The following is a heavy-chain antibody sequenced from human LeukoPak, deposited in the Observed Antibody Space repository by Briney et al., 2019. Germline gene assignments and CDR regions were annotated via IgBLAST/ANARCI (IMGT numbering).Heavy chain of an antibody. V-gene: IGHV1-18*01. CDR2: ISAYNGHT. J-gene: IGHJ6*02. Sequence: ASVKVSCKASGYTFTSYGISWVRQAPGQGLEWMGWISAYNGHTNYAQKLQGRVTMTTDTSTSTAYMELRSLRSDDTAVYYCANAWTGRIRHYYYGMDVWGQGTTVTVSS. D-gene: IGHD3/OR15-3a*01. CDR1: GYTFTSYG. CDR3: ANAWTGRIRHYYYGMDV.